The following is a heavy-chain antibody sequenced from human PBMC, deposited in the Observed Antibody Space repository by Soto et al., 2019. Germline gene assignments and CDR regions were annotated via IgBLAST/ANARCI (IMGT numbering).Heavy chain of an antibody. CDR2: ITGTASST. D-gene: IGHD5-12*01. V-gene: IGHV3-23*01. J-gene: IGHJ4*02. Sequence: EVQLLESGGGFVQPGGSLRLSCAASGFRFSDFAMTWVRQAPGRGLEWVSAITGTASSTYYADSVTGRFTISRDNSKNTLYLQINSLRAADTAIYYCAKGAEGYVVSSLDSWGQGTLVTVSS. CDR3: AKGAEGYVVSSLDS. CDR1: GFRFSDFA.